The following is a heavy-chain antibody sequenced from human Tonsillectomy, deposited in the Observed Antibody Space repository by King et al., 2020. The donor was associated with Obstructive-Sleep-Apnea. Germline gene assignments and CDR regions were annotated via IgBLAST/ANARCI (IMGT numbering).Heavy chain of an antibody. CDR2: MDPSDSHT. CDR1: GYNFTTYW. J-gene: IGHJ5*02. D-gene: IGHD2-15*01. CDR3: ATIKFCRGGSCYWVWFDP. V-gene: IGHV5-10-1*01. Sequence: QLVQSGAEVKKPGESLRISCKGSGYNFTTYWISWVRQMPGKGLEWMGRMDPSDSHTDYSPSFQGHVSISADKSTSTVFLQWSRLKASDTGIYYCATIKFCRGGSCYWVWFDPWGQGTLVTVSS.